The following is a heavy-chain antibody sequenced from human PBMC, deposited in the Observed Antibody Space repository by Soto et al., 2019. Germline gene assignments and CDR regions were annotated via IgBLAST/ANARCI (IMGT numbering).Heavy chain of an antibody. Sequence: GGSLRLSCAASGFTFSSYAMHWVRQAPGKGLEWVAVISYDGSNKYYADSVKGRFTISRDNSKNTLYLQMNSLRAEDTAVYYCARDRSTLNSSPWYYGMDVWGQGTTVTVSS. CDR2: ISYDGSNK. CDR3: ARDRSTLNSSPWYYGMDV. J-gene: IGHJ6*02. D-gene: IGHD1-20*01. CDR1: GFTFSSYA. V-gene: IGHV3-30-3*01.